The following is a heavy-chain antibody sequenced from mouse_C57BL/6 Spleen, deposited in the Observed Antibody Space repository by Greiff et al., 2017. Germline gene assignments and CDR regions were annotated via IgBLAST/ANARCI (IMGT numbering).Heavy chain of an antibody. CDR1: GYAFSSYW. CDR3: ARGDGNYPAWFAY. D-gene: IGHD2-1*01. CDR2: IYPGDGDT. V-gene: IGHV1-80*01. J-gene: IGHJ3*01. Sequence: QVQLQQSGAELVKPGASVKISCKASGYAFSSYWMNWVKQRPGKGLEWIGQIYPGDGDTTYNGKFKGKGTLTAAKSSSTACMQLNSLTSEDSAVYFCARGDGNYPAWFAYWGQGTLVTVSA.